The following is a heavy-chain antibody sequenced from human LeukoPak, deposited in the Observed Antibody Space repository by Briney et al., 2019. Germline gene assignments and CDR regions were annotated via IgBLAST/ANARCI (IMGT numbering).Heavy chain of an antibody. CDR2: ISAYNGNT. CDR3: ARADRLLWFGESAERYYMDV. Sequence: ASVKVSCKASGYTFTSYGISWVRQAPGQGLEWMGWISAYNGNTNYAQKLQGRVTMTTDTSTSTAYMELRSLRSDDTAVYYCARADRLLWFGESAERYYMDVWGKGTTVTVSS. J-gene: IGHJ6*03. D-gene: IGHD3-10*01. CDR1: GYTFTSYG. V-gene: IGHV1-18*01.